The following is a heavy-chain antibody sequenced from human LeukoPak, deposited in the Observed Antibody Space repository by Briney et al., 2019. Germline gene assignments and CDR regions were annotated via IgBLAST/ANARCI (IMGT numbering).Heavy chain of an antibody. V-gene: IGHV4-59*12. CDR1: GGSISSYY. D-gene: IGHD2-2*03. CDR2: IYYSGST. Sequence: PSETLSLTCTVSGGSISSYYWSWIRQPPGKGLEWIGYIYYSGSTNYNPSLESRVTISVDTSKNQFSLKLSSVTAADTAVYYCARGRVDIVVVPAAMSRYFDYWGQGTLVTVSS. CDR3: ARGRVDIVVVPAAMSRYFDY. J-gene: IGHJ4*02.